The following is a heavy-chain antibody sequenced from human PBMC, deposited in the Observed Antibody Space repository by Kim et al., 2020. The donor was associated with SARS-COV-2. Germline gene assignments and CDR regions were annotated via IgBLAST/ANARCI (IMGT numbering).Heavy chain of an antibody. CDR1: FFPFFLSS. Sequence: SLLLSFSSSFFPFFLSSLLFSLPSPFPFPDLFSPISHSGARTHYAESVKGRFTISRDNSKSTLFLHMNSLRAEDTAVYYCEASDYWGQGSLVTVSS. CDR2: ISHSGART. CDR3: EASDY. V-gene: IGHV3-23*01. J-gene: IGHJ4*02.